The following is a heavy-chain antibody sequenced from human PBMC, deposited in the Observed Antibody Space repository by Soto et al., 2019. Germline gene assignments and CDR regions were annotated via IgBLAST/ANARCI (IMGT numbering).Heavy chain of an antibody. CDR1: GGSISSADYY. CDR2: IYYSGDT. CDR3: VRVPHYGDYVQFDY. D-gene: IGHD4-17*01. J-gene: IGHJ4*02. Sequence: QVQLQESGPGLVKPSQTLSLTCTVSGGSISSADYYWSWIRQPPGKGLEWIGYIYYSGDTYYTPSLQSRVTLSVDTSKNKFSLKLNSVTAADTAVYYCVRVPHYGDYVQFDYWGQGTLVTVSS. V-gene: IGHV4-30-4*01.